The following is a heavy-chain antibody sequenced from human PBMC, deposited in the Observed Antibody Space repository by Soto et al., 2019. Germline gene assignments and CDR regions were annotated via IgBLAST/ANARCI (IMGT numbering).Heavy chain of an antibody. CDR2: IQSDGNTI. Sequence: EVQLVESGGGLVQPGGSLRLSCVVSGFTLSSRWMHWVRQTPGKGLVWVSRIQSDGNTINYADSVKGRFTISRDNAKNTVYLHKNSLRPEDTAMYYCARDQDTSVKAVFASWAKGPLVTVSS. D-gene: IGHD2-15*01. CDR1: GFTLSSRW. V-gene: IGHV3-74*01. CDR3: ARDQDTSVKAVFAS. J-gene: IGHJ4*02.